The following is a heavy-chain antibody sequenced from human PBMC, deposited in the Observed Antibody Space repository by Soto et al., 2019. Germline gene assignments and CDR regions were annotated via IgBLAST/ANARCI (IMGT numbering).Heavy chain of an antibody. CDR2: IRNKTDGGTT. CDR3: ITDPWGTYDSSVSPINSYFDL. Sequence: PGGSLRLSCAASGFNFTKDWMSWVRQAPGKGLEWVGRIRNKTDGGTTDYAAPVKGRFTVSRDDSEQTLYLRMNSLKTEDTALYYCITDPWGTYDSSVSPINSYFDLWGRGTLVTVSS. J-gene: IGHJ2*01. V-gene: IGHV3-15*01. CDR1: GFNFTKDW. D-gene: IGHD3-16*01.